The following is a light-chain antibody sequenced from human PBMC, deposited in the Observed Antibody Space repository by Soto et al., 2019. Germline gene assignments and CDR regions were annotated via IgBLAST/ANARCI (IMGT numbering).Light chain of an antibody. J-gene: IGKJ1*01. Sequence: EIVLTQSPSTLSLSPGERATLSWRASQSVSSHLAWYQQKPGQSPRLLIYDASNRATGIPARFSGSASGTDSTLTISSLQPEDFAFYFCQQRSHWPTFGQGTKVDIK. CDR2: DAS. V-gene: IGKV3-11*01. CDR3: QQRSHWPT. CDR1: QSVSSH.